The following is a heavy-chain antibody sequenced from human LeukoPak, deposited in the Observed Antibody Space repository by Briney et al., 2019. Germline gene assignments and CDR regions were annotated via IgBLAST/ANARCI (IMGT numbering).Heavy chain of an antibody. CDR3: ARTRRRPRGYSGYPQSAMIDAFDI. V-gene: IGHV4-34*01. D-gene: IGHD5-12*01. J-gene: IGHJ3*02. CDR1: GGSFSGYY. Sequence: SETLSLTCAVYGGSFSGYYWSWIRQPPGKGLEWIGEINHSGSTNYNPSLKSRVTISVDTSRNQFSLKLSSVTAADPAVYYCARTRRRPRGYSGYPQSAMIDAFDICGQGTMFTVSS. CDR2: INHSGST.